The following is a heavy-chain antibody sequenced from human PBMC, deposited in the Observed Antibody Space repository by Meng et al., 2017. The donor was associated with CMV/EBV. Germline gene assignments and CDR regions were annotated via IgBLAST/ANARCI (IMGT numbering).Heavy chain of an antibody. D-gene: IGHD2-21*01. CDR1: GFTFSSYW. CDR3: ARYSNKRTPFEPRYYFDY. CDR2: IKQDGSEK. J-gene: IGHJ4*02. Sequence: GESLKISCAASGFTFSSYWMSWVRQAPGKGLEWVANIKQDGSEKYYMDSVKGRFTISRDNAKNSLYLQMNSLRAEDTAVYYCARYSNKRTPFEPRYYFDYWGQGTLVTVSS. V-gene: IGHV3-7*01.